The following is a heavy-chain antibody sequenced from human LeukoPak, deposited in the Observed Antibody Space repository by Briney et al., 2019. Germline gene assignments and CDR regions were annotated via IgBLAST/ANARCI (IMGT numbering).Heavy chain of an antibody. J-gene: IGHJ5*02. V-gene: IGHV1-69*06. CDR2: IIPIFGTA. CDR1: GGTFSSYA. Sequence: SVKVSCKASGGTFSSYAICWVRQAPGQGLEWMGGIIPIFGTANYAQKFQGRVTITADKSTSTAYMELSSLRSEDTAVYYCAREWLDYGSGSYFECSWGQGTLVTVSS. D-gene: IGHD3-10*01. CDR3: AREWLDYGSGSYFECS.